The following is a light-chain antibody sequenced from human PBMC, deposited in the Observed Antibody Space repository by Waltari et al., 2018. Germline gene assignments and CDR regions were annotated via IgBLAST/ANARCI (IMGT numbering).Light chain of an antibody. CDR1: STDVGGYNS. J-gene: IGLJ3*02. CDR2: DVS. Sequence: QSALTQPPSVSGSPGQSVTISCTGTSTDVGGYNSVSWYLHHPGKAPKLIINDVSERPSGVPDRFSGSKSCNTASLTISGLQADDEADYFCCSYAGSYTYWVFGGGTTLTVL. V-gene: IGLV2-11*01. CDR3: CSYAGSYTYWV.